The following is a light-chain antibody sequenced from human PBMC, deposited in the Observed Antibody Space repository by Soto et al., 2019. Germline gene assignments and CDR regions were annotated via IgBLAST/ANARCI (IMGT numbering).Light chain of an antibody. J-gene: IGLJ2*01. Sequence: QSVLTQPPSASGTPGQRVTISCSGSSSNIGSNPVNWYQQLPGTAPKLLIFSNNQRPSGVPDRFSGSKSGTSASLAISGLQSEDEADYSCAPWDDSLNGRVFGGGTKLTVL. CDR1: SSNIGSNP. V-gene: IGLV1-44*01. CDR3: APWDDSLNGRV. CDR2: SNN.